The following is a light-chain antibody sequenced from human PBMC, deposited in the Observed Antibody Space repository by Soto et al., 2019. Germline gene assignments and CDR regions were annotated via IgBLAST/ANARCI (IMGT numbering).Light chain of an antibody. CDR3: SSYATSRTLV. CDR2: EVS. CDR1: SSDVGGNTY. J-gene: IGLJ1*01. Sequence: QSVLTQHASVSWSPGPSISISCTGSSSDVGGNTYVSCYLQHPGNVPRLMSFEVSNRPSGVSNRYSGSKSGNAASLTISGLQAEDEADYYCSSYATSRTLVFGPGTKVTVL. V-gene: IGLV2-14*01.